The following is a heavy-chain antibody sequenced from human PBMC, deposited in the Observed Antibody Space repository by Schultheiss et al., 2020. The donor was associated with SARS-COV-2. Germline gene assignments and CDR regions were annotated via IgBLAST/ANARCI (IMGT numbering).Heavy chain of an antibody. CDR2: IIPIFGTA. V-gene: IGHV1-69*13. CDR3: AGGDYIWGSYRYFDY. Sequence: SVKVSCKASGGTFSSYAISWVRQAPGPGLEWMGGIIPIFGTANYAHKFQGRVTITADESTSTAYMELSSLRSEDTAVYYCAGGDYIWGSYRYFDYWGQGTLVTVSS. CDR1: GGTFSSYA. J-gene: IGHJ4*02. D-gene: IGHD3-16*02.